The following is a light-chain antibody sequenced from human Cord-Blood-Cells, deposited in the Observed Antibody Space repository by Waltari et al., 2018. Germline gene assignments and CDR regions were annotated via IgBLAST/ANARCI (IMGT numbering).Light chain of an antibody. CDR1: SRDVGGYNY. Sequence: QSALTLPASVYGSPGQSITISGTGTSRDVGGYNYVSWYQQHPGKAPKLMIYEVSNRPSGVSKRFSGSKSGNTASLTISGLQAEDEADYYCSSYTSSSTVVFGGGTKLTVL. CDR2: EVS. J-gene: IGLJ2*01. V-gene: IGLV2-14*01. CDR3: SSYTSSSTVV.